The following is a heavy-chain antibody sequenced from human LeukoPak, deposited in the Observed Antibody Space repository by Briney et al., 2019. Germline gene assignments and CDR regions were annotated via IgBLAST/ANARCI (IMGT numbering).Heavy chain of an antibody. CDR3: AADPDYDILTGYKN. J-gene: IGHJ4*02. CDR1: AFTFTSSA. D-gene: IGHD3-9*01. V-gene: IGHV1-58*02. Sequence: ASVNVSCKASAFTFTSSAMQWVRQARGQRREWIGWILVGSGNTNYAQKFQERVTITRDMSTSTAYMELSSLRSEDTAVYYCAADPDYDILTGYKNWGQGTLVTVSS. CDR2: ILVGSGNT.